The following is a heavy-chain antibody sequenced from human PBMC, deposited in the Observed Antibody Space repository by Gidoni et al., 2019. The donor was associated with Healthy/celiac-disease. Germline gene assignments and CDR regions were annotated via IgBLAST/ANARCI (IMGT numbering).Heavy chain of an antibody. CDR2: ISSSGSTI. Sequence: YWVRQAPGKGLEWVSYISSSGSTIYYADSVKGRFTISRDNAKNSLYLQMNSLRAEDTAVYYCASFDYGGSHDYWGQGTLVTVSS. V-gene: IGHV3-48*03. CDR3: ASFDYGGSHDY. J-gene: IGHJ4*02. D-gene: IGHD2-15*01.